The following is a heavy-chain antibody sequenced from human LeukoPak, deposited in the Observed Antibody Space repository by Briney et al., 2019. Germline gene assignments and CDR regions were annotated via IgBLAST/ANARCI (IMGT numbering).Heavy chain of an antibody. CDR1: GYTFTSYY. D-gene: IGHD4-17*01. CDR2: INPSGGST. J-gene: IGHJ4*02. Sequence: RASVKVSCKASGYTFTSYYMHWVRQAPGQGLEWMGIINPSGGSTSYAQKFQDRVTMTRDMSTSTVYMELSSLGSEDTAVYYCARVGVTTGIYFDYWGQGTLVTVSS. V-gene: IGHV1-46*01. CDR3: ARVGVTTGIYFDY.